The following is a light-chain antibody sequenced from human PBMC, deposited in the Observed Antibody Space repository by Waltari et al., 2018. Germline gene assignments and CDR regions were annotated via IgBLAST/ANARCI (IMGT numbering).Light chain of an antibody. CDR3: QQRSNWPLLT. J-gene: IGKJ4*01. Sequence: EVVLTQSPASLSSSPGERVTLSCRASQNLHKYLAWYQQKPGQAPRLLIYEASNRATGNPDRVSGSGSGTDFTLTIDSLEPEDFAVYFCQQRSNWPLLTFGGGTKVEIK. V-gene: IGKV3-11*01. CDR1: QNLHKY. CDR2: EAS.